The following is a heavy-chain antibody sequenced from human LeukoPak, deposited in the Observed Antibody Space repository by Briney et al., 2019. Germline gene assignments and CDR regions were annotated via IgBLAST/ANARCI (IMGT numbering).Heavy chain of an antibody. V-gene: IGHV5-51*01. J-gene: IGHJ4*02. D-gene: IGHD3-9*01. Sequence: GESLKISCKGSGYSFTSYWIGWVRQMPGKGLEWMGIIYPGDSDTRHSPSFQGQVTISADKSISTAYLQWSSLKASDTAMYYCARLDILTDPPRYYFDYWGQGTLVTVSS. CDR1: GYSFTSYW. CDR3: ARLDILTDPPRYYFDY. CDR2: IYPGDSDT.